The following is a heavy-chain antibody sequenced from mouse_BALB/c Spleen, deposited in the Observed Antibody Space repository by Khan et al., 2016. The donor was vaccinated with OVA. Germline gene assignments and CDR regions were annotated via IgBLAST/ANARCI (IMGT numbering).Heavy chain of an antibody. CDR2: IDPSTSYT. V-gene: IGHV1-7*01. CDR3: TRRGLYGIFAY. Sequence: VQLQQSGADLAKPGASLEMSCKASGYTFATYWIHWVKQRPGQGLEWIGYIDPSTSYTEYNQKFKDKATLTADKSSSTAYMQLSSLTFEDSAGYYWTRRGLYGIFAYWDQGTLVTVSA. J-gene: IGHJ3*01. CDR1: GYTFATYW. D-gene: IGHD2-1*01.